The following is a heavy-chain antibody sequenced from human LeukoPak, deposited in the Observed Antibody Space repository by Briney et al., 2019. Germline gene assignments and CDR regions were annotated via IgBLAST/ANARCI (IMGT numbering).Heavy chain of an antibody. Sequence: PGRSLRLSCAASGFTFSIYGMNWVRQAPGKGLEWVSGITPSGHTYYAASVQGRFTIHRDNSKNTLYLQMNRLGAEDTAIYYCGQDWAWGAFGHWGQGTLVTVSS. D-gene: IGHD3/OR15-3a*01. CDR2: ITPSGHT. CDR1: GFTFSIYG. V-gene: IGHV3-23*01. J-gene: IGHJ4*02. CDR3: GQDWAWGAFGH.